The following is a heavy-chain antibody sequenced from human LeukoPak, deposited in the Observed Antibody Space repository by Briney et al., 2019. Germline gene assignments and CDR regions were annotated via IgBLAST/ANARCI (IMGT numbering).Heavy chain of an antibody. CDR2: IWYDGSNK. V-gene: IGHV3-33*01. Sequence: PGRSLRLSCVASGFTFSTYGMHWVRQAPGKGLEWVAVIWYDGSNKYYIDSVRGRFTISRDNSRNTLYLQMNSLRAEDTAVYYCARGFDSGYDFGYWGQGTLVTVSS. D-gene: IGHD5-12*01. CDR3: ARGFDSGYDFGY. J-gene: IGHJ4*02. CDR1: GFTFSTYG.